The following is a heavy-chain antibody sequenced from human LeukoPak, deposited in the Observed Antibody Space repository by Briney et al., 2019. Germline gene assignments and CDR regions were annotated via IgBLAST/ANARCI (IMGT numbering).Heavy chain of an antibody. J-gene: IGHJ3*02. D-gene: IGHD3-10*01. Sequence: SETLSLTCAVYGGSFSGYYWSWIRQPPGKGLEWIGEINHSGSTNYNPSLKSRVTISVDTSKNQFSLKLSSVTAADTAVYYCARSRWFGELLGAFDIWGQGTMVTVSS. CDR2: INHSGST. CDR3: ARSRWFGELLGAFDI. CDR1: GGSFSGYY. V-gene: IGHV4-34*01.